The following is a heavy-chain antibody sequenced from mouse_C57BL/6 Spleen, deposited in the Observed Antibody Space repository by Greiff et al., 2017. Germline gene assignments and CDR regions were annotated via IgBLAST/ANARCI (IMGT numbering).Heavy chain of an antibody. CDR2: IRNKANNHAT. CDR3: TRPDYYDYLWFAY. CDR1: GFTFSDAW. V-gene: IGHV6-6*01. D-gene: IGHD2-4*01. J-gene: IGHJ3*01. Sequence: EVQLQESGGGLVQPGGSMKLSCAASGFTFSDAWMDWVRQSPEKGLEWVAEIRNKANNHATYYAESVKGRFTISRDDSKSSVYLQMNSLRAEDTGIYYCTRPDYYDYLWFAYWGQGTLVTVSA.